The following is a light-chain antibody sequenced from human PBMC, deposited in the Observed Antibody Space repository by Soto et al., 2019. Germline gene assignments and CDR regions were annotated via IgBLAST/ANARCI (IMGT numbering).Light chain of an antibody. Sequence: EIVLTQSPGTLSLSPGERATLSCRASQSVSSSYLGWYQQKPGQAPRLLIYGASSRATGMPDRFSGSGSGTDFTLTIARLEPEDFAVYYCQLYGNSPPRTFGQGTKVEIK. CDR1: QSVSSSY. CDR2: GAS. J-gene: IGKJ1*01. CDR3: QLYGNSPPRT. V-gene: IGKV3-20*01.